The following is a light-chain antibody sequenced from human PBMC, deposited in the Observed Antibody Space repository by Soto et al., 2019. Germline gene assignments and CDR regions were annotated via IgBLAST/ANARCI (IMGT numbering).Light chain of an antibody. J-gene: IGKJ1*01. CDR2: KAS. CDR1: QSISSW. Sequence: AHVVGSVTITCRASQSISSWLAWYQQKPGKAPKLLIYKASSLESGVPSRFSGSGSGTEFTLTISSLQPDDFATYYCQHYNSYSEAFGQGTKVDI. V-gene: IGKV1-5*03. CDR3: QHYNSYSEA.